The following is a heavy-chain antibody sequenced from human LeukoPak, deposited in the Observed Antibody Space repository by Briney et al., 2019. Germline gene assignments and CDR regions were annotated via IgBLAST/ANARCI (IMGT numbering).Heavy chain of an antibody. CDR3: AKDYDFWSGYYSPTRGYFDY. J-gene: IGHJ4*02. D-gene: IGHD3-3*01. CDR2: IRFDGSNK. V-gene: IGHV3-30*02. CDR1: GFTFSSSG. Sequence: PGGSLRLSCAASGFTFSSSGMHWVRQAPGKGLEWVAFIRFDGSNKYYADSVKGRFTISRDNSKNTLYLQMNSLRAEDAAVYYCAKDYDFWSGYYSPTRGYFDYWGQGTLATVSS.